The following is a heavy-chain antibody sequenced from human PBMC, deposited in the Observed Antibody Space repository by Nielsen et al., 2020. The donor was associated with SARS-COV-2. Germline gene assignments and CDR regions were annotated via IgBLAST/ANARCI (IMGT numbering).Heavy chain of an antibody. CDR1: GFTFSSYW. D-gene: IGHD1-26*01. CDR2: IKQDGSEK. V-gene: IGHV3-7*03. Sequence: GESLKISCAASGFTFSSYWMSWVRQAPGKGLEWVANIKQDGSEKYYVDSVKGRFTISRDNAKNSLYLQMNSLRAEDTAVYYCYVGAEANFDYWGQGTLVTVSS. CDR3: YVGAEANFDY. J-gene: IGHJ4*02.